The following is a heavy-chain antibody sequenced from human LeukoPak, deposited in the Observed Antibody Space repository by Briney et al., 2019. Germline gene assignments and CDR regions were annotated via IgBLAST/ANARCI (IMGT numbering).Heavy chain of an antibody. CDR1: GGSISTFF. J-gene: IGHJ4*02. CDR3: ARGTEMTSSSGYYSFDY. V-gene: IGHV4-4*07. D-gene: IGHD3-22*01. CDR2: MGTT. Sequence: NPSETLSLTCTVSGGSISTFFWTWIRQSAGKGLEWIGRMGTTYYNPSVESRATISLDTSNNRFSLKLTSLTAADTAVYYCARGTEMTSSSGYYSFDYWGRGSLVTVSS.